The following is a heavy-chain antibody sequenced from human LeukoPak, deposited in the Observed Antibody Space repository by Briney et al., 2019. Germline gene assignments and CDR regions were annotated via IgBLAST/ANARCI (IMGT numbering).Heavy chain of an antibody. CDR3: ARTDYDILTGARMDV. D-gene: IGHD3-9*01. CDR2: ISAYNANT. Sequence: ASVKVSCKASGYTFTGYYMHWVRQAPGQGLERMGWISAYNANTNYAQNFQGRVTMTTDTSTSTVYMELRSLRSDDTAIYYCARTDYDILTGARMDVWGKGTTVTVSS. CDR1: GYTFTGYY. V-gene: IGHV1-18*04. J-gene: IGHJ6*04.